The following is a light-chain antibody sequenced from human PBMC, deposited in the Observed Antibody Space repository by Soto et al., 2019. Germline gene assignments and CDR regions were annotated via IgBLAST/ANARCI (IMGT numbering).Light chain of an antibody. CDR2: GAN. V-gene: IGKV3-20*01. CDR3: QQYGSSGT. Sequence: EIVLTQSPGTLSLSPGERATLSCRASQSVSSSYLAWYQQKPGQAPRLLIYGANYRATGISDRFSGGGSGTDFTLTISRLESDDFAVYYCQQYGSSGTFGQGTKVDIK. J-gene: IGKJ1*01. CDR1: QSVSSSY.